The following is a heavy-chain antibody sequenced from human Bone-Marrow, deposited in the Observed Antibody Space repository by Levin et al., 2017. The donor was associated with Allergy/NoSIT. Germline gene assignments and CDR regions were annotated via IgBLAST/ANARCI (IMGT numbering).Heavy chain of an antibody. J-gene: IGHJ4*02. Sequence: GESLKISCVASGLRFSDFYVAWIRQGPGRRLEWVAYISSRSTTTFYIDSVKGRFVISRDNAKNSLFLDMKSLTVDDTATYFCAKLRFNPSVADFWGQGTVVTVSS. CDR3: AKLRFNPSVADF. CDR1: GLRFSDFY. D-gene: IGHD2-21*01. V-gene: IGHV3-11*01. CDR2: ISSRSTTT.